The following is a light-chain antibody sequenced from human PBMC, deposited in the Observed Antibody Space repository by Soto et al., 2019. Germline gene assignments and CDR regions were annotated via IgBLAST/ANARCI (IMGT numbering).Light chain of an antibody. J-gene: IGLJ1*01. CDR1: GGDIGNYNL. CDR2: EVN. V-gene: IGLV2-23*02. CDR3: CSYAGSHSYI. Sequence: QSVLSQPASVSGSPGQSITISCTGTGGDIGNYNLVSWYRQNPGEAPKLIIYEVNKRPSGISSRLSGSKSGYTAFLTISGLQAEDEADYHCCSYAGSHSYIFGRGTKVTVL.